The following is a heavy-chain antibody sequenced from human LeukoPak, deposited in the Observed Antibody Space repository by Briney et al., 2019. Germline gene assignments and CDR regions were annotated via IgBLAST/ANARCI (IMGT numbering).Heavy chain of an antibody. J-gene: IGHJ6*02. Sequence: RGSLRLSCAASGFTFSSYWMHWVRQAPGKGLVWVSRINSDGSSTSYADSVKGRFTISRDNAKNTLYLQMNSLRAEDTAVYYCARVQDTFYDFWSGYSAQHYYGMDVWGQGTTVTVSS. CDR2: INSDGSST. D-gene: IGHD3-3*01. CDR3: ARVQDTFYDFWSGYSAQHYYGMDV. CDR1: GFTFSSYW. V-gene: IGHV3-74*01.